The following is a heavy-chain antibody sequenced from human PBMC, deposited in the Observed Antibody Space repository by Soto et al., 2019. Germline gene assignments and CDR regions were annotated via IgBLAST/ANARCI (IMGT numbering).Heavy chain of an antibody. V-gene: IGHV3-21*01. CDR2: ITGSSSHI. Sequence: EVQLVESGGGLVKPGGSLRLSCAASGFTFSSYSMNWVRQAPGKGLEWVSSITGSSSHIYYADSVKGRFTISRDNARNALFLQMNSLTADDTALYYCARDAALLAVKPPDYWGQGTLVIVSS. D-gene: IGHD2-21*02. CDR3: ARDAALLAVKPPDY. J-gene: IGHJ4*02. CDR1: GFTFSSYS.